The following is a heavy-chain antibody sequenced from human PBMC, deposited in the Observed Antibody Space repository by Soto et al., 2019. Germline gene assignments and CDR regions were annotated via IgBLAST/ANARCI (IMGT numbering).Heavy chain of an antibody. J-gene: IGHJ4*02. V-gene: IGHV4-61*01. Sequence: SETLSLTCTVSGGSVSSGSYYWSWIRQPPGKGLEWIGNIHYSGSTNYNPSLKSRVTISVDTSKNEFSLKLSSVTVADAAVYYCARSFSPSSTSSFDYWGQGTLVTVSS. D-gene: IGHD3-16*01. CDR3: ARSFSPSSTSSFDY. CDR2: IHYSGST. CDR1: GGSVSSGSYY.